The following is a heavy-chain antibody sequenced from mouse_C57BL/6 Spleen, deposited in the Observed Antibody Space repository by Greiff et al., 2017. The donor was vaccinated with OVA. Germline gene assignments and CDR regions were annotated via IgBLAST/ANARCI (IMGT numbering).Heavy chain of an antibody. CDR2: ISYDGSN. V-gene: IGHV3-6*01. D-gene: IGHD2-5*01. Sequence: VQLKESGPGLVKPSQSLSLTCSVTGYSITSGYYWNWIRQFPGNKLEWMGYISYDGSNNYNPSLKNRISITRDTSKNQFFLKLNSVTTEDTATYYCAREDYYSNYYFDYWGQGTTLTVSS. CDR3: AREDYYSNYYFDY. CDR1: GYSITSGYY. J-gene: IGHJ2*01.